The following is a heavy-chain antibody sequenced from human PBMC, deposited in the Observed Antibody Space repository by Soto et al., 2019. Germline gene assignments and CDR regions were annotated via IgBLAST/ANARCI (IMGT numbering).Heavy chain of an antibody. V-gene: IGHV1-8*01. CDR3: AREKKCRGGSCTGGFDP. J-gene: IGHJ5*02. CDR1: GYTFTSYD. Sequence: QVQLVQSGAEVKKPGASVKVSCKASGYTFTSYDINWVRQATGQGLEWMGWMNPNSGNTGYAQKFQGRVTMTRNTTISTAYMELRSLRSEDTAVYYCAREKKCRGGSCTGGFDPWGQGTLVTVSS. CDR2: MNPNSGNT. D-gene: IGHD2-15*01.